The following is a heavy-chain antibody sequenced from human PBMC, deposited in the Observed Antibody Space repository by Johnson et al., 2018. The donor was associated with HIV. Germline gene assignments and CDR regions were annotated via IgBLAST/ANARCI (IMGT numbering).Heavy chain of an antibody. D-gene: IGHD3-10*01. CDR1: GFTFSSYG. J-gene: IGHJ3*02. CDR3: AKGRGPPRVFDI. Sequence: QVQLVESRGGVVQPGGSLRLSCAASGFTFSSYGMHWVRQAPGKVLEWVSFIRYYGSDKYYADSVKGRFTISRDNSKSTLYLQMNSLRAEDTAVYYCAKGRGPPRVFDICGQGTMVTVSS. CDR2: IRYYGSDK. V-gene: IGHV3-30*02.